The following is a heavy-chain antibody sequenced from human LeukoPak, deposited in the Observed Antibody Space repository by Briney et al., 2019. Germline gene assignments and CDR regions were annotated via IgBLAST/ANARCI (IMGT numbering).Heavy chain of an antibody. CDR3: ARGVAAAGTYWFDP. D-gene: IGHD6-13*01. CDR2: IGTAGDT. Sequence: PGGSLRLSCAASGFTFSSYDMHWVRQATGKGLEWVSAIGTAGDTYYPGSVKGRFTISRENAKNSLYLQMNSLRAGDTAVYYCARGVAAAGTYWFDPWGQGTLVTVS. CDR1: GFTFSSYD. V-gene: IGHV3-13*01. J-gene: IGHJ5*02.